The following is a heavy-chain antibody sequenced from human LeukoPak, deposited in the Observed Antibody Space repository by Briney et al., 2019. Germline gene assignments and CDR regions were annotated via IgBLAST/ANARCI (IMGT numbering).Heavy chain of an antibody. V-gene: IGHV4-59*08. CDR2: MFYSGST. D-gene: IGHD3-3*01. CDR1: GGTISTYY. CDR3: ARQNYDEVNYYYYGLDV. Sequence: SETLSLTCIVSGGTISTYYWSWIRQPPGKGLEWIGYMFYSGSTDYNPSLKSRVTISVDTSKNQFSLKLSSVTAADTAVYYCARQNYDEVNYYYYGLDVWGQGTTVTVSS. J-gene: IGHJ6*02.